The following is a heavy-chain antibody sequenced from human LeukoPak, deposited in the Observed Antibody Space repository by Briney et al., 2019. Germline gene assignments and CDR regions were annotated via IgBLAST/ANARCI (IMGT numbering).Heavy chain of an antibody. CDR3: AREDYYDSGSNDY. D-gene: IGHD3-22*01. Sequence: ASVKVSCKASGYTFTSYDISWVRQATGQGLEWMGWMNPNSGNTAYAQKFQGRVTITRNTSISTAYMELSSLRSEDTAVYYCAREDYYDSGSNDYWGQGTLVTVSS. CDR1: GYTFTSYD. J-gene: IGHJ4*02. CDR2: MNPNSGNT. V-gene: IGHV1-8*03.